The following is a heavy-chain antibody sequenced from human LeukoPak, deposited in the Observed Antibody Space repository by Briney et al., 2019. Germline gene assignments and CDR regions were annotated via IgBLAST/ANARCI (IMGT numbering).Heavy chain of an antibody. J-gene: IGHJ3*02. CDR1: GGSISSNSYY. CDR3: ARQTIQWLRLNAFDI. V-gene: IGHV4-39*01. Sequence: PSETLSLTCAVSGGSISSNSYYWGWIRQPPGKGLEWIGSIYYSGSTYYNPSLKSRVTISVDTSKNQFSLKLSSVTAADTAVYYCARQTIQWLRLNAFDIWGQGTMVTVSS. D-gene: IGHD5-12*01. CDR2: IYYSGST.